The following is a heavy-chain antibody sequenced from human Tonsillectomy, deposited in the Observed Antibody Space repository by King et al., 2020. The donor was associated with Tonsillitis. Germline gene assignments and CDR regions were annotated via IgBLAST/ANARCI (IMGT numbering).Heavy chain of an antibody. V-gene: IGHV2-26*01. D-gene: IGHD3-3*01. J-gene: IGHJ4*02. CDR3: ARTGFWSGYYTFHFDY. CDR1: GFSLSNTRMG. Sequence: VTLKESGPVLVKPTETLTLTCTVSGFSLSNTRMGVRWIRQPPGKALEWLAHIFSNDEKSYSTSLRNRLTISKDTSKSQVVLTMTNMDPVDTATYYCARTGFWSGYYTFHFDYWGQGTLVTVSS. CDR2: IFSNDEK.